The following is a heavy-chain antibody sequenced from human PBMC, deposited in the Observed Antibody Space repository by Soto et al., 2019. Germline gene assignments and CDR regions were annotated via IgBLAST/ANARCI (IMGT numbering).Heavy chain of an antibody. Sequence: QEQLQQWGAGLLKPSETLSLTCAVNGGSFSDYNWSWIRQTPGKRLEWIGEINNSGGTNYNPSLKSRVTISVDTSKNEFSLKLSSVTAADTDLYYCARGVATIRDWGQGTLVTVSS. CDR2: INNSGGT. CDR3: ARGVATIRD. V-gene: IGHV4-34*02. J-gene: IGHJ4*02. CDR1: GGSFSDYN. D-gene: IGHD5-12*01.